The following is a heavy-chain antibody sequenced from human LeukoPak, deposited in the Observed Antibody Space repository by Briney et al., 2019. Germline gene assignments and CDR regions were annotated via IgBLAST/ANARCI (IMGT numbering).Heavy chain of an antibody. J-gene: IGHJ3*02. CDR3: ARAGYSYGYSAFDI. CDR2: ISSSSSYI. V-gene: IGHV3-21*01. Sequence: GGSLRLSCAASGFTFSSYSMNWVRQAPGKGLEWVSSISSSSSYIYYADSVKGRFTISRDNAKNSLYLQMNSLRAEDTAVYYCARAGYSYGYSAFDIWGQGTMVTVSS. CDR1: GFTFSSYS. D-gene: IGHD5-18*01.